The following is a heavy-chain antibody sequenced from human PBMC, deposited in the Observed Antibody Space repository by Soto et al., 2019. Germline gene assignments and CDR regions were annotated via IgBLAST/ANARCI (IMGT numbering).Heavy chain of an antibody. D-gene: IGHD2-8*01. CDR3: AKKMFAYTNGHHPNDVFDI. V-gene: IGHV3-33*06. CDR1: GFTFSSYA. Sequence: PVGSLRLSCEASGFTFSSYAMDWVRQAPGKGLEWVAVVWYEGSNKFYVDSVKGRFTISRDNSENTVYLQMDRLSAEDTATYYCAKKMFAYTNGHHPNDVFDIWGQGTEVTVSS. J-gene: IGHJ3*02. CDR2: VWYEGSNK.